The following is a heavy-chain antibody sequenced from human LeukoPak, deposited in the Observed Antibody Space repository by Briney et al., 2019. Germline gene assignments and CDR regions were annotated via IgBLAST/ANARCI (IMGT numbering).Heavy chain of an antibody. D-gene: IGHD5-12*01. CDR2: IYHSGST. J-gene: IGHJ6*02. V-gene: IGHV4-4*02. CDR1: GGSISSSSW. Sequence: PSGTLSLTCAVSGGSISSSSWWSWVRQPPGKGLEWIGEIYHSGSTNYNPSLKSRVTISVDKSKNQFSLKLSSVTAADTAVYYCARDARSGYARPHYYGMDVWGQGTTVTVSS. CDR3: ARDARSGYARPHYYGMDV.